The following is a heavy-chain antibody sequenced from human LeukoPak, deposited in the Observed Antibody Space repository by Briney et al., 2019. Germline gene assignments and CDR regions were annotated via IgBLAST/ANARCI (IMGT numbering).Heavy chain of an antibody. CDR1: GYSISSGYY. Sequence: SETLSLTCTVSGYSISSGYYWGWIRQPPGKGLEWIGSNYHSGSTYYNPSLKSRVTISVDTSKNQFSLKLSSVTAADTAVYYCASLSEKYYYDSSGYYGFDYWGQGTLVTVSS. V-gene: IGHV4-38-2*02. J-gene: IGHJ4*02. D-gene: IGHD3-22*01. CDR2: NYHSGST. CDR3: ASLSEKYYYDSSGYYGFDY.